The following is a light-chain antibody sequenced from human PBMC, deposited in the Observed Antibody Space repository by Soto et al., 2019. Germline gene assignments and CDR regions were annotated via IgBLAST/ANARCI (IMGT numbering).Light chain of an antibody. CDR2: DVS. Sequence: AIQVTQSPSSLSASVGDRVTITCRASQDIRGALAWYQQKPGKAPKLLIYDVSTVQSGVPSRFSGRGSGTESTLTITRLQPEDFATYYCQQFIIYPITFGQGTRLHI. V-gene: IGKV1-13*02. CDR1: QDIRGA. CDR3: QQFIIYPIT. J-gene: IGKJ5*01.